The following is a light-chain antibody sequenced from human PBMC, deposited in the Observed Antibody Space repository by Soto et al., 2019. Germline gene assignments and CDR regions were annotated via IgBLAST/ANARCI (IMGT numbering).Light chain of an antibody. J-gene: IGLJ7*01. CDR2: EVA. Sequence: QSVLTQPPSASGSPGQSVTISCSGTTNDVGGYKYVSWYQQHPGKAPKLIIYEVAKRPSGVPDRFSGSKSSNTASLTVSGLQAVDEATYYCSSYAGSDTYVVFGGGTQLTVL. V-gene: IGLV2-8*01. CDR1: TNDVGGYKY. CDR3: SSYAGSDTYVV.